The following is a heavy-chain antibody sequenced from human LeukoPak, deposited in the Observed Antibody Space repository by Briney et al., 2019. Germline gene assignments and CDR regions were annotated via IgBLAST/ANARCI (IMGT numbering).Heavy chain of an antibody. J-gene: IGHJ6*02. CDR3: AKGRYCSGGSCYFSYYYYGMDV. D-gene: IGHD2-15*01. CDR2: ISGSGGST. CDR1: GFTFSSYA. Sequence: GGSLRLSCAASGFTFSSYAMSWVRQAPGKGLEWASAISGSGGSTYYADSVKGRFTISRDNSKNTLYLQMNSLRAEDTAVYYCAKGRYCSGGSCYFSYYYYGMDVWGQGTTVTVSS. V-gene: IGHV3-23*01.